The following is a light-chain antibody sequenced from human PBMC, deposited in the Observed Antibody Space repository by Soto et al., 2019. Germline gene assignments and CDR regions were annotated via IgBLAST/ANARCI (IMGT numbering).Light chain of an antibody. CDR2: DVS. J-gene: IGLJ1*01. Sequence: LTQPRSVSGSPGQSVTISCTGTSSDVGGYNYVSWYQEQPGKAPKLMIYDVSKRPSGVPDRFSGSKSGNTASLTISGLQAEDEAHYYCCSYAGSYSYVFGTGTKVTVL. CDR1: SSDVGGYNY. CDR3: CSYAGSYSYV. V-gene: IGLV2-11*01.